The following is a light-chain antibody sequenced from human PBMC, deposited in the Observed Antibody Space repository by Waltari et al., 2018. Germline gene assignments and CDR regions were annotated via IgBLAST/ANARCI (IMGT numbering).Light chain of an antibody. Sequence: QSALTQPPSASGSPGQSVTISCTGTSSDVGGYNCVSWYQQHPGKAPQLMIYDVSKRPSGVPDRFSGSKSGITAYLTVSGLQAEDEADYYCNSYAGSNSVLFGAGTKLTVL. CDR2: DVS. CDR1: SSDVGGYNC. V-gene: IGLV2-8*01. CDR3: NSYAGSNSVL. J-gene: IGLJ2*01.